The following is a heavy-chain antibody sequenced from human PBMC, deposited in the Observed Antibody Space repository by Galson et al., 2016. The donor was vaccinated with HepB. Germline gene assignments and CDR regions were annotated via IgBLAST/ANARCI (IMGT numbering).Heavy chain of an antibody. D-gene: IGHD3-10*01. Sequence: SLRLSCAASGLNVTSDYMHWVRQAPGKGLEWISVIYTGGTTFYADTVKGRFTISSDISKNTIKLQMSSLRAEDTALYFSARGSYSRGHDWGQGTLVTVSS. CDR2: IYTGGTT. V-gene: IGHV3-53*01. J-gene: IGHJ4*02. CDR1: GLNVTSDY. CDR3: ARGSYSRGHD.